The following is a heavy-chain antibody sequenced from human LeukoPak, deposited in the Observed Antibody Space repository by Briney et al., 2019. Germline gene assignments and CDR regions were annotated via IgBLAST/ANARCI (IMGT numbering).Heavy chain of an antibody. CDR1: GYTFTSYG. CDR3: ARVARYYDRSFGNWYFDL. Sequence: ASVTVSCTASGYTFTSYGISWVRQAPGQGLEWMGWISAYNGNTNYAQKLRGRVTMTTDTSTSTAYMELRSLRSDDTVVYYCARVARYYDRSFGNWYFDLWGRGTLVTVSS. D-gene: IGHD3-22*01. J-gene: IGHJ2*01. V-gene: IGHV1-18*01. CDR2: ISAYNGNT.